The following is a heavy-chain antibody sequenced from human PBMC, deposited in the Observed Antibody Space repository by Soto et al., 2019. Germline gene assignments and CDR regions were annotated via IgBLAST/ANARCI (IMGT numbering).Heavy chain of an antibody. J-gene: IGHJ3*02. D-gene: IGHD1-26*01. CDR2: TYYRSKWYN. V-gene: IGHV6-1*01. CDR1: GDSVPSNSAA. CDR3: ARTETSIVGATNAFDI. Sequence: SQTLSLTCAISGDSVPSNSAAWNWIRQSPSRGLEWLGRTYYRSKWYNDYAVSVKSRITINPDTSKNQFSLQLNSVTPEDTAVYYCARTETSIVGATNAFDIWGQGTMVTVSS.